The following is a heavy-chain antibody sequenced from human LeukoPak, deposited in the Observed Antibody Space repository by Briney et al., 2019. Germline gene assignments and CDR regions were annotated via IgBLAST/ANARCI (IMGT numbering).Heavy chain of an antibody. V-gene: IGHV4-59*08. D-gene: IGHD5-24*01. J-gene: IGHJ4*02. CDR2: IYYSGST. CDR3: ARGPNYPSPSPFDY. CDR1: GGSISNYY. Sequence: SDTLSLTCTVSGGSISNYYWSWIRQSPGKGLEWIGYIYYSGSTNYNPSLKSRVTISVDTSKNQFSLKLSSVTAADTAVYYCARGPNYPSPSPFDYWGQGTLVTVSS.